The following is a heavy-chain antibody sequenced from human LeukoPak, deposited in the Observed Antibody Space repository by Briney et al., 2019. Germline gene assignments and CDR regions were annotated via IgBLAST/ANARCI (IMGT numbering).Heavy chain of an antibody. Sequence: GGSLRLSCAAFGFPLSSYAMSWVRQAPGKGLEWVSATSSSDAGTYHADSVRGRFTISRDNSKNTLYLQMNSLRVEDAAAYYWASPPVPFCGGFFSPPFYYGGGEPRATVPS. CDR3: ASPPVPFCGGFFSPPFYY. CDR1: GFPLSSYA. D-gene: IGHD2-21*01. J-gene: IGHJ4*02. CDR2: TSSSDAGT. V-gene: IGHV3-23*01.